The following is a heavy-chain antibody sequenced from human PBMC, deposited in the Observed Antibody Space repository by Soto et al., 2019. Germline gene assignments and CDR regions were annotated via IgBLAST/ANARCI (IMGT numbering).Heavy chain of an antibody. J-gene: IGHJ4*02. CDR1: GGTFGSFS. V-gene: IGHV1-69*13. Sequence: QVQLVQSGAEVKKPGSSVKVSCKASGGTFGSFSVTWVRQAPGQGLERMGGIIPVFDTADHAQKFQGRLTIPADESTRTAYVELSSLRSDEAAVYYCATVTHNRGRYRTVHYFDSWGQGTLVTISS. CDR3: ATVTHNRGRYRTVHYFDS. CDR2: IIPVFDTA. D-gene: IGHD1-20*01.